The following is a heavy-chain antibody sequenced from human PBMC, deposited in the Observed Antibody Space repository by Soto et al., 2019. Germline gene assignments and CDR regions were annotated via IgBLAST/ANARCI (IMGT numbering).Heavy chain of an antibody. CDR1: GGSISSYY. J-gene: IGHJ6*02. V-gene: IGHV4-59*01. D-gene: IGHD6-6*01. Sequence: QVQLQESGPGLVKPSETLSLTCTVSGGSISSYYWSWVRQPPGKGLEWIGYIYYSGRTNYNPSLKSRVTVSVDTSKNQFSLKLSSVTAADTAVYYCARSIAARPPYYYYYGMDVWGQGTTVTVSS. CDR3: ARSIAARPPYYYYYGMDV. CDR2: IYYSGRT.